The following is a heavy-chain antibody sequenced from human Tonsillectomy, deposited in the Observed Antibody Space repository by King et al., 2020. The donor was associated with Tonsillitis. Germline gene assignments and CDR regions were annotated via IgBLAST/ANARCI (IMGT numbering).Heavy chain of an antibody. J-gene: IGHJ4*02. V-gene: IGHV1-2*04. D-gene: IGHD6-19*01. CDR3: ARTYASAWDPFDY. Sequence: QLVQSGAEVKKPGASVKVSCKASGYTFSGYYIHWVRQAPGQGLEWMGWINPNSGGTNYAQKFQGWVTMTRDTSISTAYMELSRLISDATAVHYCARTYASAWDPFDYWGQGTLVTVSS. CDR2: INPNSGGT. CDR1: GYTFSGYY.